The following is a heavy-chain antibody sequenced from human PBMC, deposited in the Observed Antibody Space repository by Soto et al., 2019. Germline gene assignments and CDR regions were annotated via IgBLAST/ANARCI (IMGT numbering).Heavy chain of an antibody. CDR2: ISSSGSFM. CDR1: GFRFSSDS. V-gene: IGHV3-21*01. D-gene: IGHD1-7*01. J-gene: IGHJ4*02. CDR3: ARDPPTGTTLDWADS. Sequence: NRGGSLRLSCAASGFRFSSDSMGWVRQAPGKGLEWVSSISSSGSFMNYADSVKGRFTISRDNAKNSLYLQMSGLKDEDTAVYYCARDPPTGTTLDWADSWGQGTLVTVSS.